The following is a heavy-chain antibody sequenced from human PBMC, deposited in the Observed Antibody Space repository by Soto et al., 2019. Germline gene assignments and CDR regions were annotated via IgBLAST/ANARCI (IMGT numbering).Heavy chain of an antibody. CDR3: ARFAHTLYDGSGYWFDY. J-gene: IGHJ4*02. D-gene: IGHD3-22*01. CDR2: INPNSGGT. Sequence: ASVKVSCKASGYTFTGYYMHWVRQAPGQGLEWMGWINPNSGGTNYAQKFQGWVTMTRDTSISTAYMELSRLRSDDTAVYYCARFAHTLYDGSGYWFDYWGQGTPVTVSS. V-gene: IGHV1-2*04. CDR1: GYTFTGYY.